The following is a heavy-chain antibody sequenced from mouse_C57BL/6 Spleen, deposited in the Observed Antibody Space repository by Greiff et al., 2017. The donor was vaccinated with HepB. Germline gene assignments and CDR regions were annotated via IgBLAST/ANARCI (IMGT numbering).Heavy chain of an antibody. CDR2: ISSGGSYT. J-gene: IGHJ2*01. Sequence: EVQRVESGGDLVKPGGSLKLSCAASGFTFSSYGMSWVRQTPDKRLEWVANISSGGSYTYYPDSVKGRFTISRDNAKNTLYLQMSSLKSEDTAMYYCARHDYDYWGQGTTLTVSS. CDR3: ARHDYDY. D-gene: IGHD2-4*01. CDR1: GFTFSSYG. V-gene: IGHV5-6*01.